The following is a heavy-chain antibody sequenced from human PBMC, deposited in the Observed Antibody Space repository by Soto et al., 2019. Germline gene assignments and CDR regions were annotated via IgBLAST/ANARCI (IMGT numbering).Heavy chain of an antibody. Sequence: QVQLVQSGAEVKKPGSSVKVSCKASGGTFSTYTISWVRQAPGQGLEWMGRIIPIVGIANYAQKFQGKVTITADKSTSTGYMEVSSLRSVDTAVYYCTRSYSSSPYNGFDPWRQGTLVTVSS. CDR2: IIPIVGIA. D-gene: IGHD4-4*01. V-gene: IGHV1-69*02. CDR1: GGTFSTYT. CDR3: TRSYSSSPYNGFDP. J-gene: IGHJ5*02.